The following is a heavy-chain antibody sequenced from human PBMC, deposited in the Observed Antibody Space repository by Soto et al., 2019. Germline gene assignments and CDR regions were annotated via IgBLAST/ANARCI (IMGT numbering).Heavy chain of an antibody. J-gene: IGHJ4*02. Sequence: QVQLVQSGTVVQRRGSSVKVSCQASGGTFSSHGMAWVRQAPGQGLEWMGGIIPTFGTPTYAPKFQGRVTITADKSTNTAYMEQSSLRSEDTGVYYCASERSAQYFDFCGQGTLITVSS. CDR2: IIPTFGTP. V-gene: IGHV1-69*06. CDR3: ASERSAQYFDF. D-gene: IGHD1-26*01. CDR1: GGTFSSHG.